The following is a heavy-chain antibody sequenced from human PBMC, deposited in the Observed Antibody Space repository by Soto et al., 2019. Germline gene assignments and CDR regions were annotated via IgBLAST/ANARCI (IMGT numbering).Heavy chain of an antibody. Sequence: EVQLVESGGGLVQPGGSLRLSCEASGFTFSTFWMHWVRQAPGKGLVWVSRINSDGSSTYYADSVKGRVTISRDNAKNTLYLHLRSLRHEDTAVYYCARDFEYWGQGTLVTVSS. CDR2: INSDGSST. CDR3: ARDFEY. J-gene: IGHJ4*02. V-gene: IGHV3-74*01. CDR1: GFTFSTFW.